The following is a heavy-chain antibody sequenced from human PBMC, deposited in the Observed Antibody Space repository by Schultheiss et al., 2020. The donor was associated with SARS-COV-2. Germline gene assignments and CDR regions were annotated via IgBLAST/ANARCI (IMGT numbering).Heavy chain of an antibody. Sequence: SETLSLTCAVYGGSFSGYYWSWIRQPPGKGLEWIGYIYYSGSTNYNPSLKSRVTISVDTSKNQFSLKLSSVTAADTAVYYCARAPHTAMVYYMDVWGKGTTVTVSS. CDR1: GGSFSGYY. V-gene: IGHV4-34*01. CDR2: IYYSGST. CDR3: ARAPHTAMVYYMDV. D-gene: IGHD5-18*01. J-gene: IGHJ6*03.